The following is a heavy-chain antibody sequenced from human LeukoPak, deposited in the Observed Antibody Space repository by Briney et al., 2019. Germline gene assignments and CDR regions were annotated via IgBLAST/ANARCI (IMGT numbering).Heavy chain of an antibody. D-gene: IGHD2-21*02. V-gene: IGHV3-64*01. Sequence: GGSLRLSCAASGFTFSSYAMHWVRQAPGKGLEYVSAISSNGGSTYYANSVKGRFTISRDNSKNTLYLQMGSLRAEDMAVYYCARGRIVVVTAMLDYWGQGTLVTVSS. CDR3: ARGRIVVVTAMLDY. J-gene: IGHJ4*02. CDR1: GFTFSSYA. CDR2: ISSNGGST.